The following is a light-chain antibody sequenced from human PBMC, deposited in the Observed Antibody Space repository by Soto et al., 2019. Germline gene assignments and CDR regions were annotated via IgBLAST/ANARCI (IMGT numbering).Light chain of an antibody. CDR2: DVS. J-gene: IGLJ2*01. CDR3: SSYTRSSTVL. V-gene: IGLV2-14*03. CDR1: SNDVGSYNF. Sequence: QSALTQPASVSGSPGQSITIFCIGTSNDVGSYNFVSWYQKHPNTAPRLIIYDVSNRPSGVSNRFSGSKSDNTASLTISGLQAEDEADYYCSSYTRSSTVLFGGGTKVTVL.